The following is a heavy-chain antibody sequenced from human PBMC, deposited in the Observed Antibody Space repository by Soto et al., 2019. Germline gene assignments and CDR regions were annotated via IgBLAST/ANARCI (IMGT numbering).Heavy chain of an antibody. CDR3: PTDTIKLWPYDY. CDR2: IKSQSAGGAT. Sequence: GGSLRLSCAASGFLFSNAWMSWVRQGPGKGLDWVARIKSQSAGGATENAAVVKGRVTITRDDSNNAVYLQMDSLTSDDTGVYYCPTDTIKLWPYDYWGQGTPVTVSS. CDR1: GFLFSNAW. J-gene: IGHJ4*02. D-gene: IGHD3-16*01. V-gene: IGHV3-15*01.